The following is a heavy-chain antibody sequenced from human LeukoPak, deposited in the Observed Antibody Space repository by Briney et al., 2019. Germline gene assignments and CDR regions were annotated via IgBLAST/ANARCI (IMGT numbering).Heavy chain of an antibody. CDR2: ISYDGSGS. D-gene: IGHD5-12*01. CDR3: AGDQLAYSGYDTLFDY. CDR1: GFTFSSYA. J-gene: IGHJ4*02. Sequence: GGSLRLSCAASGFTFSSYAIHWVRQTPGKGLEWVAVISYDGSGSYFADSVKGRFTISRDNSKSTLSLQMNRLRIEDTAIYYCAGDQLAYSGYDTLFDYWGPGTLVTVSS. V-gene: IGHV3-30*04.